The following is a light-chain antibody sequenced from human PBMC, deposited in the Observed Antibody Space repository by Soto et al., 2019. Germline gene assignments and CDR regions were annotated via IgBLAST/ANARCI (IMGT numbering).Light chain of an antibody. V-gene: IGKV3-20*01. CDR1: RSFSGNH. CDR3: QHYGSSPPVT. Sequence: EVVFTLSPGTLSLSPGERATLSCGASRSFSGNHLAWYQHQRGQPPRPLIYAISARPGGIPDRFRGSGSGTEFTLTISGLEPADFAVYFCQHYGSSPPVTFGQGTRLEIK. J-gene: IGKJ5*01. CDR2: AIS.